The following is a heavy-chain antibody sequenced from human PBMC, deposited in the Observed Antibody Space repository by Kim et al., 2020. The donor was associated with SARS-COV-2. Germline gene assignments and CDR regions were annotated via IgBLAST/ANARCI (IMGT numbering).Heavy chain of an antibody. V-gene: IGHV3-23*01. D-gene: IGHD3-9*01. CDR2: ISGSGSSR. CDR1: GLTFSSYV. J-gene: IGHJ6*02. CDR3: AKSYDTLIGGYFYGMDV. Sequence: GGSLRLSCAASGLTFSSYVMAWVRQAPGKGLEWVSSISGSGSSRYYADSVKGRLTISRDNSKNTLYLQMNSIRAEDTAVYYCAKSYDTLIGGYFYGMDVWGQGSTVTVS.